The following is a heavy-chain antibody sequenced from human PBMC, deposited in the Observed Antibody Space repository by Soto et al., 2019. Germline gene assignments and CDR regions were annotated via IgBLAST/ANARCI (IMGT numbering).Heavy chain of an antibody. Sequence: QVQVVESGGGVVQPGRSLRLSCTASGFTFSGHAMHWVRQPPGKGLEWVAHIWYDGSNQYSADSVKGRVTISRDNSKNTLYVQMDSLRVEDTAVYYCARDGQALAPYALDVRGQGTSGTVSS. CDR1: GFTFSGHA. J-gene: IGHJ6*02. CDR2: IWYDGSNQ. V-gene: IGHV3-33*01. D-gene: IGHD6-13*01. CDR3: ARDGQALAPYALDV.